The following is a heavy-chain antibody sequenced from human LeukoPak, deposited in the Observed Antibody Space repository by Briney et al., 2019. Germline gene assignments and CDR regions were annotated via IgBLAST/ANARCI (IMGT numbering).Heavy chain of an antibody. CDR2: IYYSGST. D-gene: IGHD4-23*01. CDR1: GGSISSYY. V-gene: IGHV4-59*01. Sequence: PSETLSLTCTVPGGSISSYYWSWIRQPPGKGLEWIGYIYYSGSTNYNPSLKSRVTISVDTSKNQFSLKLSSVTAADTAVYYCARSFATVVTPNWFDPWGQGTLVTVSS. CDR3: ARSFATVVTPNWFDP. J-gene: IGHJ5*02.